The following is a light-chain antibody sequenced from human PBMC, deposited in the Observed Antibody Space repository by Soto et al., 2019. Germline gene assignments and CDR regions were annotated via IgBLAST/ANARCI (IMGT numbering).Light chain of an antibody. CDR3: CSYMSGGTSV. Sequence: QSVLTQPASVSGSPGQSITISCTGTSSDVGSYNLVSWYQQHPGKAPKLMIYEGSKRPSGVSNRFSGSKSGNTASLTISGLQAEDEADYYCCSYMSGGTSVFGTGTKVTVL. J-gene: IGLJ1*01. CDR2: EGS. CDR1: SSDVGSYNL. V-gene: IGLV2-14*02.